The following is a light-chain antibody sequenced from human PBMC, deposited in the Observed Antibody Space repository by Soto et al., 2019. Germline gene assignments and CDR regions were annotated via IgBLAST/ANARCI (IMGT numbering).Light chain of an antibody. V-gene: IGKV3-20*01. J-gene: IGKJ1*01. CDR2: GTS. Sequence: EIVLTQSPGTLSLSPEERATLSCRTSLSVSSSYLAWYQQRPGQAPRLLIYGTSSRATGIPDRFSGSGSGTDFTLTISRLEPEDFAVYYCQQYGSSPQTFGQGTKVDIK. CDR3: QQYGSSPQT. CDR1: LSVSSSY.